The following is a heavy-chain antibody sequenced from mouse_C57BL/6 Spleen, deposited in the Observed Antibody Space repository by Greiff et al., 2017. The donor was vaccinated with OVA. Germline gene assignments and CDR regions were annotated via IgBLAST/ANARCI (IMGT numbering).Heavy chain of an antibody. J-gene: IGHJ1*03. CDR1: GYTFTSYW. D-gene: IGHD2-3*01. V-gene: IGHV1-50*01. CDR2: IDPSDSYT. Sequence: QVQLQQPGAELVKPGASVKLSCKASGYTFTSYWMQWVKQRPGQGLEWIGEIDPSDSYTNYNQKFKGKATLTVDTSSSTAYMQLSSLTSEDSAVYYCARSGDGYPHWYFDVWGTGTTVTVSS. CDR3: ARSGDGYPHWYFDV.